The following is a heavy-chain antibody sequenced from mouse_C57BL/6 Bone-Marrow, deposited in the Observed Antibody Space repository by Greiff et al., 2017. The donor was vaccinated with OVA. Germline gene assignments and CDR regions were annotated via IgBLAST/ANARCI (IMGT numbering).Heavy chain of an antibody. CDR2: ISSGGSYT. Sequence: EVQLVESGGDLVKPGGSLKLSCAASGFTFSSYGMSWVRQTPDKRLEWVATISSGGSYTYYPDSVKGRFTISRDNAKNTLYLQMSSLKSEDTAMYYCARQVPSTVVATDGYFDVWGTGTTVTVSS. CDR1: GFTFSSYG. CDR3: ARQVPSTVVATDGYFDV. J-gene: IGHJ1*03. V-gene: IGHV5-6*01. D-gene: IGHD1-1*01.